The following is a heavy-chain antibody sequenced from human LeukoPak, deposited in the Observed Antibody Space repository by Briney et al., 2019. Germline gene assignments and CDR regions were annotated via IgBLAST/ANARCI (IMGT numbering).Heavy chain of an antibody. Sequence: GGSLRLSCTASGFTFGDYAMSWVRQAPGKGLEWVSVIYSGGSTYYADSVKGRFTISRDNSKNTLYLQMNSLRAEDTAVYYCARAVGLYYYYYMDVWGKGTTVTISS. CDR3: ARAVGLYYYYYMDV. V-gene: IGHV3-53*01. J-gene: IGHJ6*03. CDR1: GFTFGDYA. CDR2: IYSGGST.